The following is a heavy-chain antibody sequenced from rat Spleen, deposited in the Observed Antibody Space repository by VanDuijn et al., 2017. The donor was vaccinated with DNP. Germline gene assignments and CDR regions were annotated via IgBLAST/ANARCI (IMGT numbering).Heavy chain of an antibody. Sequence: EVHLVESGGGLVQAGRSMKLSCVASGFTFNNYWMTWIRQAPKKGLEWVATIFYAGTTTYYRGSVRGRFTISRDNARSTLYLQMNSLRSEDTATYYCARGGTGMDYWGQGVMVTVSS. CDR2: IFYAGTTT. CDR3: ARGGTGMDY. J-gene: IGHJ2*01. D-gene: IGHD1-4*01. CDR1: GFTFNNYW. V-gene: IGHV5S10*01.